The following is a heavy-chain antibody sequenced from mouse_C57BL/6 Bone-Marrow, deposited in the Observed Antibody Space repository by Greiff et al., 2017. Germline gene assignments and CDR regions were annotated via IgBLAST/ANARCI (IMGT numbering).Heavy chain of an antibody. D-gene: IGHD1-1*01. CDR3: TSTHDYGSSYGYAMDY. Sequence: KLEESGGGLVQPGGSMKLSCAASGFTFSDAWMDWVRQSPEKGLEWVAEIRNKANNHATYYAESVKGRFTISSDDSKSSVYLQMNSIRAEDTGCYYCTSTHDYGSSYGYAMDYWGQGTSVTVSS. J-gene: IGHJ4*01. CDR1: GFTFSDAW. CDR2: IRNKANNHAT. V-gene: IGHV6-6*01.